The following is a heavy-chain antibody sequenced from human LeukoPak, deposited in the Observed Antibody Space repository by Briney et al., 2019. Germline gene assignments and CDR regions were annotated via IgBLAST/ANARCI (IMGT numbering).Heavy chain of an antibody. CDR1: GFTFSSYA. CDR3: AKDLKSRELPCNDAFDI. CDR2: ISSSGDST. Sequence: GGSLRLSCAASGFTFSSYAMSWVRQAPGRGLEWVSDISSSGDSTYYADSVKGRFTISRDNSKNTLYLQMNSLRAEDTAVYYCAKDLKSRELPCNDAFDIWGQGTMVTVSS. D-gene: IGHD1-26*01. J-gene: IGHJ3*02. V-gene: IGHV3-23*01.